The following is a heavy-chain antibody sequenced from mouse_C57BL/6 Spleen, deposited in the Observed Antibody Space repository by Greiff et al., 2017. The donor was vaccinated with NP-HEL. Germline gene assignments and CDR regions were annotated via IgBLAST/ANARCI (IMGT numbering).Heavy chain of an antibody. CDR3: ARRNYYGSRDWYFDV. J-gene: IGHJ1*03. CDR1: GYTFTSYW. D-gene: IGHD1-1*01. CDR2: IYPGSGST. V-gene: IGHV1-55*01. Sequence: VQLQQPGAELVKPGASVKMSCKAPGYTFTSYWITWVKQRPGQGLEWIGDIYPGSGSTNYNEKFKSKATLTVDTSSSTAYMQLSSLTSEDSAVYYCARRNYYGSRDWYFDVWGTGTTVTVSS.